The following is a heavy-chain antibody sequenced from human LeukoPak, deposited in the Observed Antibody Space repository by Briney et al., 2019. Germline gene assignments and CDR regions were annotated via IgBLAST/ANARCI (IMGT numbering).Heavy chain of an antibody. V-gene: IGHV3-30*03. D-gene: IGHD3-10*01. CDR3: ARDRGSRTGSDY. Sequence: PGGSLRLSCAASGFTFSSYGMHWVRQAPGKGLEWVAVISYDGSNKYYADSVKGRFTISRDNAQNSLYLQVNSLRAEDTAVYYCARDRGSRTGSDYWGQGTLVTVSS. CDR1: GFTFSSYG. CDR2: ISYDGSNK. J-gene: IGHJ4*02.